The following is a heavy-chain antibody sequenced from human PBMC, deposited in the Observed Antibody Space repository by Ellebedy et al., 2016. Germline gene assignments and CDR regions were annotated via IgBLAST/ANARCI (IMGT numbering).Heavy chain of an antibody. CDR3: ARDQGVRGVGYGMDV. CDR1: GFTFSSYW. CDR2: INSDGSST. V-gene: IGHV3-74*01. Sequence: GESLKISXAASGFTFSSYWMHWVRQAPGKGLVWVSRINSDGSSTSYADSVKGRFTISRDNAKNTLYLQMNSLRAEDTAVYYCARDQGVRGVGYGMDVWGQGTTVTVSS. D-gene: IGHD3-10*01. J-gene: IGHJ6*02.